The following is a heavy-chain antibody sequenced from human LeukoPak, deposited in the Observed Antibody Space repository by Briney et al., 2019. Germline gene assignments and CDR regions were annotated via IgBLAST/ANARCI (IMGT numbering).Heavy chain of an antibody. CDR1: GYTFTRYY. CDR2: INPSGGST. D-gene: IGHD6-13*01. CDR3: ASSLRTGYSSQGAFDI. Sequence: GGSVKVSCKASGYTFTRYYMHWVRQAPGQGLEWMGIINPSGGSTSYAQKFQGRVTMTTDTSTSTVYMELTSLRSEDTAVYYCASSLRTGYSSQGAFDIWGQGTMVSVSS. V-gene: IGHV1-46*01. J-gene: IGHJ3*02.